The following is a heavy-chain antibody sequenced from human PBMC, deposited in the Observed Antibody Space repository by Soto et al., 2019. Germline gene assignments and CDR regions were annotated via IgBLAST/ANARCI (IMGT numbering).Heavy chain of an antibody. CDR2: ISYDGSNK. D-gene: IGHD6-19*01. Sequence: PGGSLRLSCAASGFTFSSYGMHWVRQAPGKGLEWVAVISYDGSNKYYADSVKGRFTISRDNSKNTLYLQMNSLRAEDTAVYYCAKELQWLCAFDIWGQGTMVTVSS. CDR3: AKELQWLCAFDI. J-gene: IGHJ3*02. CDR1: GFTFSSYG. V-gene: IGHV3-30*18.